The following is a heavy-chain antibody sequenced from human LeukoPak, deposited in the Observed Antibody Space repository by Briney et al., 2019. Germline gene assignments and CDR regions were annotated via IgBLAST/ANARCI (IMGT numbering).Heavy chain of an antibody. Sequence: GAPVKVSCKASGYTFTSYGISWVRQAPGEGLEWMGWISAYNGNTNYAQKLQGRVTMTTDTSTSTAYMQLRSLRSDDTAVYYCARDRYYGSGTYFDYWGQGTLVTVSS. CDR2: ISAYNGNT. CDR3: ARDRYYGSGTYFDY. D-gene: IGHD3-10*01. V-gene: IGHV1-18*04. J-gene: IGHJ4*02. CDR1: GYTFTSYG.